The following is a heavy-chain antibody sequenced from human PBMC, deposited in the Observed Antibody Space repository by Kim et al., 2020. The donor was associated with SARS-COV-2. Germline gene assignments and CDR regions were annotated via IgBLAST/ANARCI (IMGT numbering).Heavy chain of an antibody. Sequence: GGSLRLSCAASGFTFSSYAMSWVRQAPGKGLEWVSAISGSGGSTYYADSVKGRFTISRDNSKNTLYLQMNSLRAEDTAVYYCAKDRLAGRGYSYGYYGYWGQGTLVTVSS. V-gene: IGHV3-23*01. D-gene: IGHD5-18*01. J-gene: IGHJ4*02. CDR2: ISGSGGST. CDR3: AKDRLAGRGYSYGYYGY. CDR1: GFTFSSYA.